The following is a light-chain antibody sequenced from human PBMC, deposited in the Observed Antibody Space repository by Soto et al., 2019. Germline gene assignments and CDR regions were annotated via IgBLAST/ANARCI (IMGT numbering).Light chain of an antibody. CDR2: GAS. Sequence: EIVMTQSPATLSVSPGERATLSSRASQSVGSNLAWYQHKPGQAPRLLIYGASTRATGIPVRFSGSGSGTEFTLTISSLQSEDFAVYFCQQFNAWPRTFGQGTKVEIK. J-gene: IGKJ1*01. CDR3: QQFNAWPRT. CDR1: QSVGSN. V-gene: IGKV3-15*01.